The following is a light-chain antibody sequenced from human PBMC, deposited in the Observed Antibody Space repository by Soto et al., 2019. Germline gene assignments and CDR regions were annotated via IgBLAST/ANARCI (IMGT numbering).Light chain of an antibody. J-gene: IGLJ1*01. CDR3: CSYAGIHTYV. V-gene: IGLV2-11*01. CDR2: DVA. Sequence: QSALTQPRSVSGSPGQSVTISCTGTSRDVGGFDYVSWYQQHPGKVPTPIIYDVAQRPSGVPERFSGFKSGNTASLTISGLDPGDEADYYCCSYAGIHTYVFGTGTKLTVL. CDR1: SRDVGGFDY.